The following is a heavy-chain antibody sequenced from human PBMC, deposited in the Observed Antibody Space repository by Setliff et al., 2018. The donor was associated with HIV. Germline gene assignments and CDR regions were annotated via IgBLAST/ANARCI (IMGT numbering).Heavy chain of an antibody. V-gene: IGHV4-39*01. CDR1: GGSISSSSYY. CDR2: MSYSGSS. J-gene: IGHJ5*02. CDR3: ARHAGTTVITNWFDP. D-gene: IGHD4-17*01. Sequence: SSETLSLTCTVSGGSISSSSYYWGWIRQPPGKGLEWIGSMSYSGSSYYNPSLTSRVTISVDTSKNQFSLKLSSVTAADTAIYYCARHAGTTVITNWFDPWGQGTLVTVSS.